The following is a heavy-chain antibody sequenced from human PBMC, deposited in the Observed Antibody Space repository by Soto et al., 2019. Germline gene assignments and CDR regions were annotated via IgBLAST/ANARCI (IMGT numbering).Heavy chain of an antibody. Sequence: KTSETLSLTCTVSGGSISSSSDYWGWIRQPPGKGLEWIGSIYYRGSTRYTPSLRSRLTISVDTSRNQFSLNLSSVTAADTAIYYCARDWAPLWFGELGSSGNWFEPWGQGTLVTVSS. D-gene: IGHD3-10*01. CDR2: IYYRGST. J-gene: IGHJ5*02. V-gene: IGHV4-39*02. CDR1: GGSISSSSDY. CDR3: ARDWAPLWFGELGSSGNWFEP.